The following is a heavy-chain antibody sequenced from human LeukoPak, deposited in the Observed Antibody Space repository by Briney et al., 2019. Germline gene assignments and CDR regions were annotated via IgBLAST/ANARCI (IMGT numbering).Heavy chain of an antibody. CDR3: ARDPVGGSTIFDY. Sequence: PSETLSLTCTVSGGSISSSSYYWGWIRQPPGKGLEWIGSIYYTGSTSYNPSLKSRVTISVDTSKNQFSLQLSSVTPEDTAVYYCARDPVGGSTIFDYWGQGTLVTVSS. D-gene: IGHD1-26*01. CDR2: IYYTGST. J-gene: IGHJ4*02. V-gene: IGHV4-39*02. CDR1: GGSISSSSYY.